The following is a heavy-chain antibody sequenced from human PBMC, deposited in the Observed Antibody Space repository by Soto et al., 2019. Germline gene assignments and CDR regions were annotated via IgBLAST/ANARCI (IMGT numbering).Heavy chain of an antibody. Sequence: ETLSLTCTVSGFTLSDHWIHWVRQAPGKGLVWVARLRGDGSGLSYAAAVKDRVTVSRGNAKDTVHLQMSSLRAEDTAVYYCTKTSVDNSWPYFQDWGQGTKVTVSS. V-gene: IGHV3-74*01. CDR1: GFTLSDHW. D-gene: IGHD3-9*01. CDR3: TKTSVDNSWPYFQD. CDR2: LRGDGSGL. J-gene: IGHJ4*02.